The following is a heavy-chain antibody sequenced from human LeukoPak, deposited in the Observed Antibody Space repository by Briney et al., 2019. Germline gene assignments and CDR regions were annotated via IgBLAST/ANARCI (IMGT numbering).Heavy chain of an antibody. Sequence: PGGSLRLSCAASGFTFSSYSMNWVRQPPGKGLEWIGNIYYFGTTLHNPSLKSRVTMSVDTSKNQFSLKLSSVTAADTAVYYCARDSHAWYGQYYFDFWGQGALVTVSS. CDR2: IYYFGTT. J-gene: IGHJ4*02. D-gene: IGHD6-13*01. CDR1: GFTFSSYS. V-gene: IGHV4-59*12. CDR3: ARDSHAWYGQYYFDF.